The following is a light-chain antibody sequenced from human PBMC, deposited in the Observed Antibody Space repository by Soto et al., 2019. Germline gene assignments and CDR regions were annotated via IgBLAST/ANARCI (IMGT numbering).Light chain of an antibody. Sequence: IQMTQSPSTLSASVGDRVTFTCRASQTISTWLAWYQQKPGEAPKLLIYKASTLEVGVPSRFSASGSGTECTLTINTLQPADFATDYCQQYNSYPWTFGQGTKV. CDR2: KAS. J-gene: IGKJ1*01. CDR1: QTISTW. V-gene: IGKV1-5*03. CDR3: QQYNSYPWT.